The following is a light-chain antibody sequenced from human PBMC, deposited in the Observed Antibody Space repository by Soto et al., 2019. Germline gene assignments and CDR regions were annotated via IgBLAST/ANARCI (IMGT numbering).Light chain of an antibody. V-gene: IGKV1-5*03. CDR2: KAA. CDR1: DNIVHW. CDR3: QHYNSFSRT. Sequence: DIQMTQSPSTLSGSVGDRFSITCRASDNIVHWVAWYQQKPGKAPKLLIYKAANLADEVPSRFAGSGSGTDFTLTITRLQPDDFATYYCQHYNSFSRTFGQGTKVDI. J-gene: IGKJ1*01.